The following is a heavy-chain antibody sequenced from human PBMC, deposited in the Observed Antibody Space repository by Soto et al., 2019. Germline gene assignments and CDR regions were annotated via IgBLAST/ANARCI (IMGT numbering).Heavy chain of an antibody. CDR1: GFTFSSYG. CDR2: IWYDGSNK. V-gene: IGHV3-33*01. J-gene: IGHJ4*02. CDR3: ARDREQWLVGYYFDS. Sequence: QVQLVESGGGVVQPGRSLRLSCAASGFTFSSYGMHWVRQAPGKGLEWVAVIWYDGSNKYYADSVKGRFTISRDNSKNTFYLQMNGLRAEDTALYYCARDREQWLVGYYFDSWGQGTLVTVSS. D-gene: IGHD6-19*01.